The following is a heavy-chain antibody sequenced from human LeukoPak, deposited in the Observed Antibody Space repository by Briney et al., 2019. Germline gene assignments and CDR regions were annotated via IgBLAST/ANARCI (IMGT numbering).Heavy chain of an antibody. CDR3: ARVEGSVLRYFDWLLYPNWYFDL. CDR1: GGTFSSYA. Sequence: VASVKVSCKASGGTFSSYAISWVRQAPGQGLEWMGGIIPIFGTANYAQKFQGRVTITADKSTSTAYMELSSLRSEDTAVYYCARVEGSVLRYFDWLLYPNWYFDLWGRGTLVTVSS. V-gene: IGHV1-69*06. D-gene: IGHD3-9*01. CDR2: IIPIFGTA. J-gene: IGHJ2*01.